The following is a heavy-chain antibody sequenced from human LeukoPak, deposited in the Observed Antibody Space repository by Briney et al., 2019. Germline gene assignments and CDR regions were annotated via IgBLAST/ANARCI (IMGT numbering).Heavy chain of an antibody. CDR1: VYRFTELS. D-gene: IGHD6-25*01. V-gene: IGHV1-24*01. CDR3: TERRACSVLDF. CDR2: FDLVHWDT. Sequence: ASVKVSCKLSVYRFTELSRHWVRQAPGKRLEWLVGFDLVHWDTIYAQKFQGRVTMTEDTSTDTSYMELSSLGSEDTAVYFCTERRACSVLDFWGQGNGVIVSS. J-gene: IGHJ4*02.